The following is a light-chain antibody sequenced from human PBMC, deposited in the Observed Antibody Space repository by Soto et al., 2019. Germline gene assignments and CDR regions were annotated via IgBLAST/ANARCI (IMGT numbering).Light chain of an antibody. CDR3: QQYNHWPRT. CDR2: DAS. V-gene: IGKV3-15*01. CDR1: QSVSSN. J-gene: IGKJ1*01. Sequence: EIVMTQSPTTLSVSPGERTTLSCMAIQSVSSNLAWYQQRPGQAPRLLIYDASTRATGIPSRFSGSGSGTEFTLTISSLPSEDFEVYYCQQYNHWPRTFGRGTKVDIK.